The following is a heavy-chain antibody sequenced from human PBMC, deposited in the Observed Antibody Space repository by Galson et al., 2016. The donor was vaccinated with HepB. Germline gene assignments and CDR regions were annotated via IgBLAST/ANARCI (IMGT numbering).Heavy chain of an antibody. CDR1: GYTLTKLS. CDR3: TTVVGRLRFGEFPHDY. CDR2: LDVKEGEV. J-gene: IGHJ4*02. V-gene: IGHV1-24*01. D-gene: IGHD3-10*01. Sequence: SVKVSCKVSGYTLTKLSIDWVRQGPGKGLEWVGRLDVKEGEVTYAQKFQGSVTMTGDTSTDTAYMELSSLSVEDTAVYYCTTVVGRLRFGEFPHDYWGRGTLVTVSS.